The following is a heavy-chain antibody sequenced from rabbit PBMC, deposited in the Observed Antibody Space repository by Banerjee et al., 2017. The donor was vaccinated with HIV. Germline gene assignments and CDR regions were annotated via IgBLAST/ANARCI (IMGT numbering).Heavy chain of an antibody. D-gene: IGHD1-1*01. Sequence: QEQLVESGGDLVKPGASLTLTCTASGFTLSSYWMCWVRQAPGKGLEWIGCIYIDDGNTYYASWAKGRFTITRSTSLNTVTLQLNSLTAADTATYFCARDQTSASGYDFKLWGQGTLVTVS. CDR2: IYIDDGNT. CDR1: GFTLSSYW. V-gene: IGHV1S47*01. CDR3: ARDQTSASGYDFKL. J-gene: IGHJ4*01.